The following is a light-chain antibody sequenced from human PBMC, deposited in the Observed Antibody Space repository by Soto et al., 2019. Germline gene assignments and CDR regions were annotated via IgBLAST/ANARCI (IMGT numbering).Light chain of an antibody. Sequence: AIRMTQSPSSFSASTGDRVTITCRASQGISSYLAWYQQKPGKAPKLLIYAASTLQSGVPSRFSGSGSGTDFTLTFSCLQSEDFATYYCQQYYSYPPTFGQGKRLEIK. CDR2: AAS. CDR3: QQYYSYPPT. V-gene: IGKV1-8*01. CDR1: QGISSY. J-gene: IGKJ5*01.